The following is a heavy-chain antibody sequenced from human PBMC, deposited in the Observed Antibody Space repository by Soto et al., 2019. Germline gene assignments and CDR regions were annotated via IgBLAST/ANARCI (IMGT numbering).Heavy chain of an antibody. CDR1: RFTFSDYY. D-gene: IGHD6-19*01. CDR3: AREGSGWYFDS. J-gene: IGHJ4*02. Sequence: GGSLRLFCAASRFTFSDYYMSWIRQAPGKGLEWVSYISNGGSAIYYADSVKGRFTISRDNAKNSLYLQMNSLRAEDTAVYFCAREGSGWYFDSWGQGTLVTVSS. V-gene: IGHV3-11*01. CDR2: ISNGGSAI.